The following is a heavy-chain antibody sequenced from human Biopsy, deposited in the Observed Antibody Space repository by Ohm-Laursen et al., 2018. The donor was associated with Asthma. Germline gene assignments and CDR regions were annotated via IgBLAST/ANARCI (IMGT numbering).Heavy chain of an antibody. Sequence: ASVKVSCKASGYTFISYAIHWVRQAPGQRLEWMGWINAGNGNTKYSQKFQGRVTITRDTSTSTAYMELRSLRSDDTAVYYCARGGPVGAPSDYWGQGTLVTVSS. CDR2: INAGNGNT. CDR1: GYTFISYA. D-gene: IGHD1-26*01. V-gene: IGHV1-3*01. J-gene: IGHJ4*02. CDR3: ARGGPVGAPSDY.